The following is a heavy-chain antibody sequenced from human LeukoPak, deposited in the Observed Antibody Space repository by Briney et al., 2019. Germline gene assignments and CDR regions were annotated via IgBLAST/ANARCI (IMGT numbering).Heavy chain of an antibody. CDR2: ISTAADT. D-gene: IGHD1-26*01. CDR1: GFTFSSYD. J-gene: IGHJ2*01. V-gene: IGHV3-13*04. CDR3: VRATSGFDL. Sequence: GGSLRLSCAASGFTFSSYDMHWVRQGTGKRLEWVSAISTAADTYYPGSVKGRFTISRENGNDSLYLQMKSLRAGDTAVYYCVRATSGFDLWGRGTLVTVSS.